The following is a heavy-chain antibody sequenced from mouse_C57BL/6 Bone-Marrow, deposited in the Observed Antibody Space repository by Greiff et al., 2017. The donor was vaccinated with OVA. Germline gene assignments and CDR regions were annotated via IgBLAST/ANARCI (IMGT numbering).Heavy chain of an antibody. CDR1: EYEFPSHD. Sequence: EVNVVESGGGLVQPGESLKLSCESNEYEFPSHDMSWVRKTPEKRLELVAAINSDGGSTYYPDTMERRFIISRDNTKKTLYLQMSSLRSEDTALYYCARHIYYDYLDYAMDYWGQGTSVTVSS. D-gene: IGHD2-4*01. J-gene: IGHJ4*01. V-gene: IGHV5-2*01. CDR3: ARHIYYDYLDYAMDY. CDR2: INSDGGST.